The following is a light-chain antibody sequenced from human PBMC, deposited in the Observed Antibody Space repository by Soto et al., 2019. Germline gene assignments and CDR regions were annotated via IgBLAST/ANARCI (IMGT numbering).Light chain of an antibody. CDR2: GAS. CDR3: QQYNNWPQT. CDR1: QSIGDT. V-gene: IGKV3-15*01. Sequence: EIVMTQSPATLSVSPGGRATLSCRASQSIGDTLSWYQLKPGQAPRLLIYGASSRVTGFPARFSGSGSGTDFTLTISSLQSEDFAVYYCQQYNNWPQTFGQGTKVDI. J-gene: IGKJ1*01.